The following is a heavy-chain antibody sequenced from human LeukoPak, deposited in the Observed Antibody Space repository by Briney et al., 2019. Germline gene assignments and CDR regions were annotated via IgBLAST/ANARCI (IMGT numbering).Heavy chain of an antibody. J-gene: IGHJ6*03. D-gene: IGHD6-19*01. CDR2: ISAYNGNT. CDR3: ARAGQGSGWSPPFYYYYYMDV. Sequence: GASVKVSCKASGYTFTSYDISWVRQAPGQGLEWMGWISAYNGNTNYAQKLQGRVTMTTDTSTSTAYMELRSLRSDDTAVYYCARAGQGSGWSPPFYYYYYMDVWGKGTTVTVSS. CDR1: GYTFTSYD. V-gene: IGHV1-18*01.